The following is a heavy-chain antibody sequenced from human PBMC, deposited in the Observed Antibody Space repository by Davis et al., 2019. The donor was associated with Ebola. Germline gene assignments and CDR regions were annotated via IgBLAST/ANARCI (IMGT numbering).Heavy chain of an antibody. D-gene: IGHD2-21*02. CDR1: GSSISSS. V-gene: IGHV3-23*01. CDR3: AKDTANIWFDI. J-gene: IGHJ3*02. CDR2: VGTGDDT. Sequence: PSETLSLTCTVSGSSISSSKWWCWVRRAPVTVREWVSTVGTGDDTYYADSGKGRFTISRDNSRNTLYLQMNGLRAEDTAIYYCAKDTANIWFDIWGQGTMVTVSS.